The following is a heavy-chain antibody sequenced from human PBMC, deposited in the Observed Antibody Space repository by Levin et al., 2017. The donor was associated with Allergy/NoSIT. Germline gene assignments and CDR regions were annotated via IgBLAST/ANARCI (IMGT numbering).Heavy chain of an antibody. Sequence: SQTLSLTCAVSGYSISSGYYWGWIRQPPGKGLEWIGSIYHSGSTYYNPSLKSRVTISVDTSKNQFSLKLSSVTAADTAVYYCARTQLRYFDWSHVPYNWFDPWGQGTLVTVSS. D-gene: IGHD3-9*01. CDR2: IYHSGST. CDR3: ARTQLRYFDWSHVPYNWFDP. J-gene: IGHJ5*02. V-gene: IGHV4-38-2*01. CDR1: GYSISSGYY.